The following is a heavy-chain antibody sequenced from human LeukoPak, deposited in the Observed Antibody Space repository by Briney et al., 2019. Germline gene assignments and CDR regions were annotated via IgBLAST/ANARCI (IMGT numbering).Heavy chain of an antibody. CDR2: INHGGST. D-gene: IGHD6-19*01. CDR1: GGSFSGDF. CDR3: ARHIWQWLPFDD. Sequence: SETLSLTCAVYGGSFSGDFWSWLRQSPGKGLEWIGEINHGGSTTYNPSLQSRVTMSVDTSTNQISLKMTSVTAADTAIYYCARHIWQWLPFDDWGQGTQVTISS. J-gene: IGHJ4*02. V-gene: IGHV4-34*01.